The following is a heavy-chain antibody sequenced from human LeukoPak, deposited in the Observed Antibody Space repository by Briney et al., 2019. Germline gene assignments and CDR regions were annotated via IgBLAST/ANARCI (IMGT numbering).Heavy chain of an antibody. Sequence: SETLSLTCAVYGGSFSGYYWSWIRQPPGKGLEWIGEINHSGSTNYNPSLKSRVTISVDTSKNQFSLKLSSVTAADTAVYYCARRHYDFWSGYYGYFQHWGQGTLVTVSS. V-gene: IGHV4-34*01. D-gene: IGHD3-3*01. CDR1: GGSFSGYY. J-gene: IGHJ1*01. CDR2: INHSGST. CDR3: ARRHYDFWSGYYGYFQH.